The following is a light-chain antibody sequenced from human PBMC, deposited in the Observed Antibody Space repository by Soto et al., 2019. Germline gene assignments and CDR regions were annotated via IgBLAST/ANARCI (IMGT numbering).Light chain of an antibody. CDR3: QQYFATPFT. Sequence: DIVMTQSPDSLAVSLGERATINCKSSQSVLCSPNNANYLAWYQQKPGQSPKLLIYWASTRESGVPERFSGSGSGTDFTLTISSLQAEDVAVYYCQQYFATPFTFGPGTKVDIK. J-gene: IGKJ3*01. CDR1: QSVLCSPNNANY. CDR2: WAS. V-gene: IGKV4-1*01.